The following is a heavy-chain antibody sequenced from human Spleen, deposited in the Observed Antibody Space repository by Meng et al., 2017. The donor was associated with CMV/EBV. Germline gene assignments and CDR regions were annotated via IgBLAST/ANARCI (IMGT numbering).Heavy chain of an antibody. J-gene: IGHJ3*02. CDR1: GYNFGIYS. CDR3: ARRRGGTTRFRVFDI. CDR2: INPGDSDT. Sequence: KVSCKASGYNFGIYSIGWVRQMPGKGLEWMGIINPGDSDTRYSPSFQGQVTTSADKSISTAYLQWGSLKASDAAMYYCARRRGGTTRFRVFDIWGQGTMVTVSS. V-gene: IGHV5-51*01. D-gene: IGHD1-1*01.